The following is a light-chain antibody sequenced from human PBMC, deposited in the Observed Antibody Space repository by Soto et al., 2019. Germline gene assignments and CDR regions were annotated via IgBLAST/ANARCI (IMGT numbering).Light chain of an antibody. J-gene: IGKJ1*01. CDR3: QQYNSYPRT. CDR1: ESINIF. Sequence: DIPMTQSPSTLSASVGDRVIITCRATESINIFLAWYQQKPGKAPNLLIYKASTLEGGVPSRFSGSGSGTEFTLTISSLQADDIATYYCQQYNSYPRTFGHGTKVEIK. CDR2: KAS. V-gene: IGKV1-5*03.